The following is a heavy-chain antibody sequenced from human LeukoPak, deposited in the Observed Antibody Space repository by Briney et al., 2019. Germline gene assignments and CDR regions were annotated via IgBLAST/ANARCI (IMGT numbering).Heavy chain of an antibody. V-gene: IGHV4-59*12. J-gene: IGHJ3*02. CDR3: ARGRRYSGRHDASDI. CDR1: GGSIGSYY. Sequence: NSSETLSLTCTVSGGSIGSYYWSWIRQPPGKGLEWTGYIDYSETTNYNPSLKSRVTISLDMAKNQFSLKLSSVTAADTAVYYCARGRRYSGRHDASDIWGQGTMVTVSS. D-gene: IGHD1-26*01. CDR2: IDYSETT.